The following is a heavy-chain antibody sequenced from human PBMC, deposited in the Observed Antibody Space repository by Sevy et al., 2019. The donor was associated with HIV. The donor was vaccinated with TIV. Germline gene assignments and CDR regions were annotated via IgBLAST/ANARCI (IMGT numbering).Heavy chain of an antibody. D-gene: IGHD6-19*01. CDR3: AKDLLTVAGNFDY. CDR1: GFMISNHA. V-gene: IGHV3-23*01. Sequence: GGSLRLSCAASGFMISNHAMSWVRQAPGKGLEWLSSISGRSGVTTYYANSVNGRFTISRDNSQNTLFLQLSRLRAEDTAIYYCAKDLLTVAGNFDYWGQGTLVTVSS. CDR2: ISGRSGVTT. J-gene: IGHJ4*02.